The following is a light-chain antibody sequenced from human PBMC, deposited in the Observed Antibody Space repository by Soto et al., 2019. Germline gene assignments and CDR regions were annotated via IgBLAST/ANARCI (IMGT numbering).Light chain of an antibody. Sequence: QSALTQPASVSGSPGQSIAISCTGTSSDVGAYNYVSWYQQHPGKAPKLMIYEVTNRPSGVSNRFSGSKSGNTASLTISGLQAEDGADYYCSSYTSTSTLYVFGIGTKVTVL. CDR2: EVT. V-gene: IGLV2-14*01. J-gene: IGLJ1*01. CDR3: SSYTSTSTLYV. CDR1: SSDVGAYNY.